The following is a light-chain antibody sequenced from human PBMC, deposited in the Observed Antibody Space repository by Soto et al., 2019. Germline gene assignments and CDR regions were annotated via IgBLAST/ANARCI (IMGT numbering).Light chain of an antibody. CDR1: SSNFGSNP. CDR3: AAWHGSLSVWV. J-gene: IGLJ3*02. Sequence: QSVLTQPPSASGTPGQRVTISCSGSSSNFGSNPVNWYQQVPGTAPKLLIYNDKQRPSGVPDRFSGSKSGTSASLAISGLRSEDEADYYCAAWHGSLSVWVFGGGTKVTVL. CDR2: NDK. V-gene: IGLV1-44*01.